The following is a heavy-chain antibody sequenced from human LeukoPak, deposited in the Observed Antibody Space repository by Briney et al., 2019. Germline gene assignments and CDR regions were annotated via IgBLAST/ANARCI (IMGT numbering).Heavy chain of an antibody. V-gene: IGHV3-30-3*01. CDR1: EFTFSHYA. Sequence: GGSLRLSCAASEFTFSHYAMHWVRQAPGKGLEWVAVISYDGSQTYYTDSVKGRFTISRDNSENTLYLQMNSLRAEDTAMYYCARDGHCSITSCYVDAFDIWGQGTMVTVSS. J-gene: IGHJ3*02. CDR3: ARDGHCSITSCYVDAFDI. D-gene: IGHD2-2*01. CDR2: ISYDGSQT.